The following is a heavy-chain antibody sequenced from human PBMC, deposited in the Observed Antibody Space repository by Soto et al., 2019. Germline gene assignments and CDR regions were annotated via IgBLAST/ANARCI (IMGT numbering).Heavy chain of an antibody. J-gene: IGHJ3*02. D-gene: IGHD5-18*01. CDR2: ISTSRSYI. CDR1: GFTFSSYS. V-gene: IGHV3-21*01. Sequence: EVQLVESGGGLVKPGGSLRLSCAASGFTFSSYSMNWVRQAPGKGLEWVSSISTSRSYIYYADSVKGRFTISRDNAKNSLYLQMNSLRAEDTAVYYCARDVSVWVYSYGDHDAFDIWGQGTMVTVSS. CDR3: ARDVSVWVYSYGDHDAFDI.